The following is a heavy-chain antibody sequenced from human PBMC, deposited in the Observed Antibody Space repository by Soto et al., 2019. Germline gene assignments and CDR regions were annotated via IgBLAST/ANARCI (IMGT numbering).Heavy chain of an antibody. V-gene: IGHV1-69*01. Sequence: QVHLVQSGADGRKSGSSVRVSCTASGGGTLSNDAISWVRQAPAPGLEWLGRISPFFGTTDYSQSFQGRLTMTADASTGTVSMDVRILKSDDTAVYYCAREVVTETTWGSFDSWGQGTLVTVSS. D-gene: IGHD2-21*02. J-gene: IGHJ4*02. CDR1: GGGTLSNDA. CDR2: ISPFFGTT. CDR3: AREVVTETTWGSFDS.